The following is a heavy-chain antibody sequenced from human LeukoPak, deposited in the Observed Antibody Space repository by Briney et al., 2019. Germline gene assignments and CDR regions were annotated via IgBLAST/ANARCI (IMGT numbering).Heavy chain of an antibody. CDR3: ARLPPYDILTGGTFDI. D-gene: IGHD3-9*01. Sequence: SETLSLTCSVSGGAIDNYYWSWIRQPPGKGLEWIGYIYYSGTTHYNPSFKSRVTMSVGTSKNEFSLKVNSVTAAETGMYYCARLPPYDILTGGTFDIWGQGTMVTVAS. CDR2: IYYSGTT. J-gene: IGHJ3*02. CDR1: GGAIDNYY. V-gene: IGHV4-59*01.